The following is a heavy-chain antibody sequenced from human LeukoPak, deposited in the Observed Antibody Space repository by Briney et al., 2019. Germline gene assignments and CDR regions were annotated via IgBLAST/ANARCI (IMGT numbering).Heavy chain of an antibody. V-gene: IGHV3-33*06. D-gene: IGHD4-11*01. CDR3: AKDAQRGFDYSNSLDK. Sequence: GGSLRLSCATSGFTFSHYGMHWVRQTPGKGLEWVAVIWSDGTNIYYGDPVKGRFTISRDNFQRTVYLQTNSLRAKDMAVYYCAKDAQRGFDYSNSLDKWGQGTLVTVSS. CDR2: IWSDGTNI. CDR1: GFTFSHYG. J-gene: IGHJ4*02.